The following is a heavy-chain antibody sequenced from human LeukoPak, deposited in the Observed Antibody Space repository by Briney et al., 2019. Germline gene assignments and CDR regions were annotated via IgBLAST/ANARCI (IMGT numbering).Heavy chain of an antibody. J-gene: IGHJ4*02. CDR2: IKQDGSEK. V-gene: IGHV3-7*01. Sequence: GGALRLSCAVSGFTFSRYWMSWVGQAPGKGLEGVAHIKQDGSEKYYVDSVRGRFTISGDNAKNSVFLQMNSLRAEDTALYYCARVWWYSSSWYWDFWGQGTPVTVAS. D-gene: IGHD6-13*01. CDR3: ARVWWYSSSWYWDF. CDR1: GFTFSRYW.